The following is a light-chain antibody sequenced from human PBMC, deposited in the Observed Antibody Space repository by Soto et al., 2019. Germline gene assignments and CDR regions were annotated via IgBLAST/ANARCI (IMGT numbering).Light chain of an antibody. Sequence: DIQMTQSPSTLSASVGDRVTITCRASQSISSWLAWYQQKPGKAPKLLIYDASSLESGVPSRFSGSGSGTEFTLTISSLQPGDFATYYCQQYNSYSPAFGQGTKVGIK. J-gene: IGKJ1*01. CDR3: QQYNSYSPA. CDR1: QSISSW. V-gene: IGKV1-5*01. CDR2: DAS.